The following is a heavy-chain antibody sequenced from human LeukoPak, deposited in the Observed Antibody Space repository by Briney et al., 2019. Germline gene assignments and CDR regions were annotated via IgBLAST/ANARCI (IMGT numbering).Heavy chain of an antibody. CDR3: ARHGGYCSSTSCYRGSNWFDP. D-gene: IGHD2-2*02. Sequence: SETLSLTCTVSGGSISSYYWSWIRQPPGKGLEWIGYIYYSGSTNYNPSLKSRVTISVDTSKNQFSLKLSSVTAADTAVYYCARHGGYCSSTSCYRGSNWFDPWGQGTLVTVSS. J-gene: IGHJ5*02. CDR2: IYYSGST. V-gene: IGHV4-59*01. CDR1: GGSISSYY.